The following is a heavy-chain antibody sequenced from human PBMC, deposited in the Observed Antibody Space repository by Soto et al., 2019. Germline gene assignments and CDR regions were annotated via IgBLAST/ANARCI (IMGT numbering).Heavy chain of an antibody. Sequence: GESLKISCKGSGYSFTISWISWVRQMPGRGLEWMGRIDPSDSYINYSPSFQGHVTIPADKSISTAYLQWSSLKASDTAMYYCARHEQWLAKDNWFDPWGQGTLVTVSS. V-gene: IGHV5-10-1*01. CDR3: ARHEQWLAKDNWFDP. J-gene: IGHJ5*02. D-gene: IGHD6-19*01. CDR2: IDPSDSYI. CDR1: GYSFTISW.